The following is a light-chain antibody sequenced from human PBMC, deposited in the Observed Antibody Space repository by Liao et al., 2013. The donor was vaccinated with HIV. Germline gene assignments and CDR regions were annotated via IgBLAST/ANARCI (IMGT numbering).Light chain of an antibody. CDR1: NIGSKS. CDR3: QVWDSSSDHRVI. CDR2: YDS. Sequence: SYVLTQAPSVSVAPGKTARITCGGNNIGSKSVHWYQQKPGQAPVLVIYYDSDRPSGIPERFSGSNSGNTATLTISRAEAGDEADYHCQVWDSSSDHRVIFGGGTKLTVL. V-gene: IGLV3-21*01. J-gene: IGLJ2*01.